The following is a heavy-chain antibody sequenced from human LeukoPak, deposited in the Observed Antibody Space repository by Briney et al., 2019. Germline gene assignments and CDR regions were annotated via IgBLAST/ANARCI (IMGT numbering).Heavy chain of an antibody. V-gene: IGHV3-66*01. CDR2: IYSDGST. CDR1: GFIVSSNY. CDR3: ARLPHSSPPGH. Sequence: GSLRLSCAASGFIVSSNYMSWVRQAPGKGLEWVSVIYSDGSTDYADSMKGRFTISRDNSKNTLYLQMNSLRAEDTAVYYCARLPHSSPPGHWGQGTLVTVSS. J-gene: IGHJ4*02. D-gene: IGHD6-13*01.